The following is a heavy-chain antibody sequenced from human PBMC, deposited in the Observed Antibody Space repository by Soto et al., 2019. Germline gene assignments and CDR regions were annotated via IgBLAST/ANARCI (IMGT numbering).Heavy chain of an antibody. J-gene: IGHJ4*02. CDR3: ARGPPDWGFDF. D-gene: IGHD7-27*01. CDR2: MSPKTGNT. Sequence: QVQLVQSGADVKKPGASVKVSCKASGYTFTSYDINWVRQATGQGLEWIGWMSPKTGNTGYAQNFQGRVTMTRNPSISTAYMELISLTSEDTAVYYCARGPPDWGFDFWGQGTLVPVSS. CDR1: GYTFTSYD. V-gene: IGHV1-8*01.